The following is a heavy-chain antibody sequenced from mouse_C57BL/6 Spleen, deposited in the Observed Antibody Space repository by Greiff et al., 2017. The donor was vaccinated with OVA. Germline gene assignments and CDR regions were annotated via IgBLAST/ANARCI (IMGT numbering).Heavy chain of an antibody. J-gene: IGHJ4*01. CDR1: GFTFSSYA. CDR3: TGYGSSYDYAMDY. CDR2: ISSGGDYI. V-gene: IGHV5-9-1*02. D-gene: IGHD1-1*01. Sequence: EVNLVESGAGLVKPGGSLKLSCAASGFTFSSYAMSWVRQTPEKRLEWVAYISSGGDYIYYADTVKGRFTISRDNARNTLYLQMSSLKSEDTAMYYCTGYGSSYDYAMDYWGQGTSVTVSS.